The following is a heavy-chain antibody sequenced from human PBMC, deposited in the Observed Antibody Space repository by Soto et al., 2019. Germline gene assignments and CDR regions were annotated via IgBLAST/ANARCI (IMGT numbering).Heavy chain of an antibody. Sequence: ASVKVSCKASGYTFTGYYMHWVRQAPGQGREWMGWINPNSGGTNYAQKFQGRVTMTRDTSISTAYMELSRLRSDDTAVYYCARVGHRAVAGYYYYGMDVWGQGTTVTVSS. CDR1: GYTFTGYY. D-gene: IGHD6-19*01. CDR2: INPNSGGT. J-gene: IGHJ6*02. CDR3: ARVGHRAVAGYYYYGMDV. V-gene: IGHV1-2*02.